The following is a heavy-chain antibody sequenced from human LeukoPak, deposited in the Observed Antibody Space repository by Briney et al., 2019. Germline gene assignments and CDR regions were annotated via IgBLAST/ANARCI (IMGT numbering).Heavy chain of an antibody. V-gene: IGHV1-18*01. CDR2: ISAYNGDT. D-gene: IGHD2-15*01. CDR1: GYTFTSYG. CDR3: ARVSLGYCSGGTCYFQDH. Sequence: ASVKVSCKASGYTFTSYGISWGRQAPGQGLEWMGWISAYNGDTNYAQKLQGRVTMTRSTSISTAYMELSSLTSEDTAVYYCARVSLGYCSGGTCYFQDHWGQGTLVTVSS. J-gene: IGHJ4*02.